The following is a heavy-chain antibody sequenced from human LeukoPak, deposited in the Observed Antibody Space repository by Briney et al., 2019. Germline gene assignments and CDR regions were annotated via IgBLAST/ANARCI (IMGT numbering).Heavy chain of an antibody. CDR1: GYTFTSYD. V-gene: IGHV1-8*03. Sequence: ASVKVSCKASGYTFTSYDINWVRQATGQGLEWMGWMNPNSGNTDCAQKFQGRVTITRNTSISTAYMELSSLGSEDTAVYYCARGGIAARPVDYWGQGTLVTVSS. J-gene: IGHJ4*02. CDR3: ARGGIAARPVDY. D-gene: IGHD6-6*01. CDR2: MNPNSGNT.